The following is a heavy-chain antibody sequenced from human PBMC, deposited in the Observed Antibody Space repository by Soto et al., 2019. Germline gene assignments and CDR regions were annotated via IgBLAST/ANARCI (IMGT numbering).Heavy chain of an antibody. CDR3: ARETHFIDY. J-gene: IGHJ4*02. CDR2: ISSTGTSM. CDR1: GFTFSSYE. Sequence: VQLVESGGDLVQPGGSLRLSCAASGFTFSSYEMNWVRQAPGKGPEWVSYISSTGTSMDYADSVKGRFTISRDNAKNSLFLQLNSLRDEDTAVYYCARETHFIDYWGQGTLVSVSA. V-gene: IGHV3-48*03.